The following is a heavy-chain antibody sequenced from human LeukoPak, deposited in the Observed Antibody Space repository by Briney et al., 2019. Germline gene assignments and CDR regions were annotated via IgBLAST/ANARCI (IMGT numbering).Heavy chain of an antibody. CDR2: IIPILGIA. J-gene: IGHJ6*02. CDR1: GGTFSSYA. V-gene: IGHV1-69*04. D-gene: IGHD5-18*01. CDR3: ARAKGYSYGSASPYYYYGMDV. Sequence: SVKVSCKASGGTFSSYAISWVRQAPGQGLEWMGRIIPILGIANYAQKFQGRVTITADKSTSTAYMELSSLRSEDTAVYYCARAKGYSYGSASPYYYYGMDVWGQGTTVTVSS.